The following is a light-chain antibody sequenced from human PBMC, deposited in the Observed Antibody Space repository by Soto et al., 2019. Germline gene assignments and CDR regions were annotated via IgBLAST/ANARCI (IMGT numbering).Light chain of an antibody. V-gene: IGKV1-6*01. CDR1: QGIRND. CDR3: LQDYNYPPT. J-gene: IGKJ1*01. Sequence: AIQMTQSPSSLSASVGDRVTITCRASQGIRNDLGWYQQKPGKAPKHLIYAASSLQSGVPSRFIASGSGTDFTLTISSLQPEDFATYYCLQDYNYPPTFGQGTKVEIK. CDR2: AAS.